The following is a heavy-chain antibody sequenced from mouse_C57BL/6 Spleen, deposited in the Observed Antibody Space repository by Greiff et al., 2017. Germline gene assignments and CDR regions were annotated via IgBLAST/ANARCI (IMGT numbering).Heavy chain of an antibody. CDR3: ARDYSNFPGAMDY. Sequence: VQLQQSGPELVKPGASVKISCKASGYAFSRSWMNWVKQRPGKGLEWIGRIYPGDGDTNYNGKFKGKDTLTADKSSSTAYMQLSSLTSEDSAVYFCARDYSNFPGAMDYWGQGTSVTVSS. D-gene: IGHD2-5*01. J-gene: IGHJ4*01. CDR2: IYPGDGDT. V-gene: IGHV1-82*01. CDR1: GYAFSRSW.